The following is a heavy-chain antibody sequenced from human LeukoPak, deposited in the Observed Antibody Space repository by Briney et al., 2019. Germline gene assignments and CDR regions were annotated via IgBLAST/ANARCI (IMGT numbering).Heavy chain of an antibody. CDR1: GFIFSRES. CDR3: AGQGDGSGYNGMDV. D-gene: IGHD3-22*01. Sequence: GGSVRLSCEASGFIFSRESMNWARQAAGRGREWMSYVSHDSGDKFYADSVRGRCTLARDNAQNSLHLHIDSLRGEATAGYFFAGQGDGSGYNGMDVWGQGTTVTVSS. J-gene: IGHJ6*02. V-gene: IGHV3-48*01. CDR2: VSHDSGDK.